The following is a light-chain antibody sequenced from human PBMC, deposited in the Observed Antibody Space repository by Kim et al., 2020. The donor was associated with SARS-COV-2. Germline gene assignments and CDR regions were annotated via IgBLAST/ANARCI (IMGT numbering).Light chain of an antibody. CDR1: SSDIGGYNY. V-gene: IGLV2-14*03. CDR2: DVS. CDR3: SSFTKINTRDV. Sequence: QSALAQPASVSGSPGQSIIISCTGTSSDIGGYNYVSWYQQHPGKAPKLIIYDVSQRPSGVSSRFSASKSGNTASLTISALRPEDEADYFCSSFTKINTRDVFGAGTKVTVL. J-gene: IGLJ1*01.